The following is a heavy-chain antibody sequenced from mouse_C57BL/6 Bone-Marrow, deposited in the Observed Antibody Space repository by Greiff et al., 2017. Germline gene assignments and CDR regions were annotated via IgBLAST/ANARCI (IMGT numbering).Heavy chain of an antibody. CDR3: ARASMIYDGYYWYFDV. CDR1: GFSLTSYA. D-gene: IGHD2-3*01. V-gene: IGHV2-9-1*01. Sequence: VKLQESGPGLVAPSQSLSITCTVSGFSLTSYAISWVRQPPGKGLEWLGVIWTGGGTNYNSALKSRLSISKDNSKSQVFLKMNSLQTDDTARYYCARASMIYDGYYWYFDVWGTGTTVTVSS. J-gene: IGHJ1*03. CDR2: IWTGGGT.